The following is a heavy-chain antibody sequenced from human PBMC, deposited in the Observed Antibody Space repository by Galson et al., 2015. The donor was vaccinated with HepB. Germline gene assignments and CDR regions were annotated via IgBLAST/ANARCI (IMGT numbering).Heavy chain of an antibody. D-gene: IGHD7-27*01. CDR2: IIPILGIA. V-gene: IGHV1-69*02. CDR3: AGGRGYWGSLGYYFDY. CDR1: GCTFSSYT. J-gene: IGHJ4*02. Sequence: SVKVSCKASGCTFSSYTISWVRQAPGQGLEWMGRIIPILGIANYAQKFQGGVTITADNSTSTAYMELSSLRSEDTAVYYCAGGRGYWGSLGYYFDYWGQGTLVTVSS.